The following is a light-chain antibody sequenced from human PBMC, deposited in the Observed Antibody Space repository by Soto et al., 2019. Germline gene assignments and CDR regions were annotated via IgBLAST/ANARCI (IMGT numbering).Light chain of an antibody. CDR3: QQYNNWRRT. CDR2: GAS. CDR1: QSVSSN. V-gene: IGKV3-15*01. Sequence: EIVMTQSPATLSVSPGERATLSCRASQSVSSNLAWYQQKPSQAPRLLIYGASTRATDIPARFSGSGSGTEFTLTTSSLQSEDFALNYGQQYNNWRRTFGQGTKVEIK. J-gene: IGKJ1*01.